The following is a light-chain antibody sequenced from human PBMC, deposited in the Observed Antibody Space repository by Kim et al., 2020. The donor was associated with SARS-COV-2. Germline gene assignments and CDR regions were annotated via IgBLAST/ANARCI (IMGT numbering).Light chain of an antibody. CDR3: KQYYSHPLT. Sequence: ASVGDRLTLTCRASQGISNSLAWYQQRLGKAPKLLLSATSKLERGVPSRFSGSGSGTTYTLTISNLQPEDLATYYCKQYYSHPLTFGGGTKVDIK. J-gene: IGKJ4*01. CDR1: QGISNS. V-gene: IGKV1-NL1*01. CDR2: ATS.